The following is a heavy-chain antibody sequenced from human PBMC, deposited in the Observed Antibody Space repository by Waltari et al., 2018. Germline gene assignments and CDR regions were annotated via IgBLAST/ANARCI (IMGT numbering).Heavy chain of an antibody. Sequence: QVQLQESGPGLVKPSETLSLTCTVSGGSISSYYWSWIRQPPGKGLEWIGYIYYSGSTNYNPSRKSRGTISVDTSKNQFSLKLSSVTAADTAVYYCAHDSVAARFGYWGQGTLVTVSS. D-gene: IGHD6-6*01. CDR1: GGSISSYY. CDR2: IYYSGST. V-gene: IGHV4-59*01. CDR3: AHDSVAARFGY. J-gene: IGHJ4*02.